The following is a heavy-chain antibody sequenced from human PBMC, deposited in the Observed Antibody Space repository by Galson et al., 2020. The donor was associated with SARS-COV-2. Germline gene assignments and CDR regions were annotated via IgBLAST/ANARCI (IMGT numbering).Heavy chain of an antibody. Sequence: AGGSLRLSCAASGFTFSSYSMNWVRQAPGKGLEWVSSISSSSSYIYYADSVKGRFTISRDNAKNSLYLQMNSLRAEDTAVYYCARDKARDPVTAVERVSYYYGMDVWGQGTTVTVSS. CDR1: GFTFSSYS. CDR2: ISSSSSYI. CDR3: ARDKARDPVTAVERVSYYYGMDV. V-gene: IGHV3-21*01. J-gene: IGHJ6*02. D-gene: IGHD2-21*02.